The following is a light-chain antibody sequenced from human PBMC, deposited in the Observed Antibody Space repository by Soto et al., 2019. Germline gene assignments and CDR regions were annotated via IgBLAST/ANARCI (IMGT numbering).Light chain of an antibody. CDR1: QSVSSSY. CDR2: GAS. CDR3: QQDYNLPPLT. J-gene: IGKJ4*01. Sequence: EIVMTQSPGTLSLSPGERATLSCRASQSVSSSYLGWYQQKPGQAPRLLIYGASTRATGIPARFSGSGSGTDFTLTISSLQPEDFAVYYCQQDYNLPPLTFGGGTKVDI. V-gene: IGKV3D-7*01.